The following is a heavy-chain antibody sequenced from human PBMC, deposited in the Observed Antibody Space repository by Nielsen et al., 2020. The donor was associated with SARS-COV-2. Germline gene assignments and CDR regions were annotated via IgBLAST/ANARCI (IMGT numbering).Heavy chain of an antibody. CDR2: VSRDGSDT. CDR3: AKDVWSGAHQIGPDY. J-gene: IGHJ4*02. Sequence: GSLKISCAASGFTFRNHGMHWVRQVAGKGLEWVAIVSRDGSDTFYVDSLEGRFTISRDNSKNTVYLQMNSLRAEDTAVYHCAKDVWSGAHQIGPDYWGQGTLVTVSS. V-gene: IGHV3-30*18. CDR1: GFTFRNHG. D-gene: IGHD3-3*01.